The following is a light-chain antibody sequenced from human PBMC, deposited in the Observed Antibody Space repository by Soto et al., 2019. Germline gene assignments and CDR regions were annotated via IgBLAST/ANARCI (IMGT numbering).Light chain of an antibody. CDR3: QSYDSRLSAYV. CDR1: SSNIGAGYD. V-gene: IGLV1-40*01. J-gene: IGLJ1*01. Sequence: QSVLTQPPPVSGAPGQRATISCTGSSSNIGAGYDVHWYQQLPGTVPKLFIYGNSNRPSGVPDRFSGSKSGTSASLAITGLQAEDEADYYCQSYDSRLSAYVFGTGTKVTV. CDR2: GNS.